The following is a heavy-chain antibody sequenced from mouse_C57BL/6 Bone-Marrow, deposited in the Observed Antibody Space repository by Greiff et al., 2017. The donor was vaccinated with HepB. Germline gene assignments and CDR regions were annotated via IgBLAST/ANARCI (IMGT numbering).Heavy chain of an antibody. CDR3: ARWAPWYFDV. CDR1: GYTFTSYG. CDR2: IYPRSGNT. Sequence: QVQLQQSGAELARPGASVKLSCKASGYTFTSYGISWVKQRTGQGLEWIGEIYPRSGNTYYNEKFKAKATLTADKSSSTAYMELRSLTSEDSAVYFCARWAPWYFDVWGTGTTVTVSS. D-gene: IGHD3-1*01. J-gene: IGHJ1*03. V-gene: IGHV1-81*01.